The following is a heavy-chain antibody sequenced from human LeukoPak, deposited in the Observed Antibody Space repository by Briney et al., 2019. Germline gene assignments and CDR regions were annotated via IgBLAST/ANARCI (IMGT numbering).Heavy chain of an antibody. D-gene: IGHD3-16*02. V-gene: IGHV1-46*01. Sequence: ASVKVSCKASGYTFTSHYMHWVRQAPGQGLEWMGLINPSGSSTLYAQKFQGRVTMTRDMSMTTDYMELSSLRSEDTAVYYCARDNSVGDIAWWFDPWGQGTLVTVPS. CDR1: GYTFTSHY. J-gene: IGHJ5*02. CDR2: INPSGSST. CDR3: ARDNSVGDIAWWFDP.